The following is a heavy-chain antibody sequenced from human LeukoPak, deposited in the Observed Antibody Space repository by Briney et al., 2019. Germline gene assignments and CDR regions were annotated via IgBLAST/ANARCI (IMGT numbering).Heavy chain of an antibody. V-gene: IGHV1-24*01. J-gene: IGHJ4*02. CDR2: FDPEDGET. CDR3: ATTTGGAAAGPFDY. D-gene: IGHD6-13*01. Sequence: ASVKVSCKVSGHTLTELSMHWVRQAPGKGLEWMGGFDPEDGETIYAQKFQGRVTMTEDTSTDTAYMELSSLRSEDTAVYYCATTTGGAAAGPFDYWGQGTLVTVSS. CDR1: GHTLTELS.